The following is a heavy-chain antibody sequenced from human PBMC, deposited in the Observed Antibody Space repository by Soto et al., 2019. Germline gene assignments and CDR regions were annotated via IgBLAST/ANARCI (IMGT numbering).Heavy chain of an antibody. V-gene: IGHV3-15*01. CDR1: GFTFSNAW. Sequence: EVQLVESGGGLVKPGGSLRLSCAASGFTFSNAWMSWVRQAPGKGLEWVGRIKSKTDGGTTDYAAPVKGRFTISRDDSNNTLYLQMKSLKTEEPAVYYCTTDRRLGLLHYYYGMDVGYQGTQVTDS. CDR3: TTDRRLGLLHYYYGMDV. D-gene: IGHD1-26*01. J-gene: IGHJ6*02. CDR2: IKSKTDGGTT.